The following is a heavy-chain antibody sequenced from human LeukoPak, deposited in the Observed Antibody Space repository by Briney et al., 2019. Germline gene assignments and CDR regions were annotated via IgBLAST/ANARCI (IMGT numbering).Heavy chain of an antibody. CDR3: ARHGAVADPYYFDY. CDR2: FFYSGST. V-gene: IGHV4-39*01. Sequence: SETLSLTCTVSGDSISFSTYYWGWIRQTPGKGLEWIGSFFYSGSTYHNPSLKSRVTMSADRSKNQFSLNLSSATAADTAVYYCARHGAVADPYYFDYWGQGTLVTVSS. CDR1: GDSISFSTYY. J-gene: IGHJ4*02. D-gene: IGHD6-19*01.